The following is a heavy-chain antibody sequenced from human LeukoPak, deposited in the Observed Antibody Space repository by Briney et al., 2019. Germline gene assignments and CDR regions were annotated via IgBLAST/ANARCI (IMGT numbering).Heavy chain of an antibody. D-gene: IGHD2-15*01. V-gene: IGHV3-66*02. Sequence: GGSLRLSCAAYGFTFSSYWMNWVRQAPGKGLEWVSIIYSGGTTDYADSVKDRFTISRDNSKNTLYLQMNSLRAEDTALYYCARAYCGGGTCYPTYFDYWGQGTLVTVSS. CDR1: GFTFSSYW. CDR3: ARAYCGGGTCYPTYFDY. CDR2: IYSGGTT. J-gene: IGHJ4*02.